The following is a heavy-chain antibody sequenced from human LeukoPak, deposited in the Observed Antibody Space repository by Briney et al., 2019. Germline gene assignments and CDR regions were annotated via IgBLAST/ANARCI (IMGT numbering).Heavy chain of an antibody. V-gene: IGHV5-51*01. Sequence: GASLKISCKGSGSRFTSYWIGWVRQMPGKGLEGMGIIYPGDSDTRYSPSFQGQVTISADKSISTAYLQWSSLKASDTAMYYCASSDGDYEGYYFDYWGQGTLVTVSS. CDR2: IYPGDSDT. CDR1: GSRFTSYW. D-gene: IGHD4-17*01. J-gene: IGHJ4*02. CDR3: ASSDGDYEGYYFDY.